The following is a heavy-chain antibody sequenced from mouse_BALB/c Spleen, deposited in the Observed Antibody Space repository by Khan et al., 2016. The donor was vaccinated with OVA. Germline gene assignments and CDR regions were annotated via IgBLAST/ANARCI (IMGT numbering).Heavy chain of an antibody. D-gene: IGHD4-1*01. J-gene: IGHJ3*01. V-gene: IGHV14-3*02. CDR2: IDPANGNT. Sequence: EVELVESGAELVKPGASVKLSCTASGFNIKDTYMHWVKQRPEQGLEWIGRIDPANGNTKYDPKFQGKATITADTSSNTDYLQLSSLTSEDTAVYYCVRDYWDVFAYWGQGTLVTVSA. CDR3: VRDYWDVFAY. CDR1: GFNIKDTY.